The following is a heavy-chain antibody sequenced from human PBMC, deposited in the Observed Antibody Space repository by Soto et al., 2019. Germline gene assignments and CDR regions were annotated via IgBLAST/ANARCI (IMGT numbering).Heavy chain of an antibody. D-gene: IGHD6-19*01. CDR2: TYYRSKWYN. CDR1: GDSVSGNSAA. CDR3: ARKAVADYYYYYGMDV. J-gene: IGHJ6*02. Sequence: SRTLSLTCAMSGDSVSGNSAAWNWIRQSPSRGLEWLGRTYYRSKWYNDYAVSVKSRITINPDTSKNQFSLQLNSVTPEDTAVYYCARKAVADYYYYYGMDVWGQGTTVTVSS. V-gene: IGHV6-1*01.